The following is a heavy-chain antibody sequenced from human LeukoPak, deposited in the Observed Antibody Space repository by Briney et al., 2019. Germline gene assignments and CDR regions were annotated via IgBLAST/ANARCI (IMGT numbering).Heavy chain of an antibody. CDR2: ISAYNGNT. J-gene: IGHJ4*02. CDR1: GYTFTSYG. D-gene: IGHD2-2*01. V-gene: IGHV1-18*01. CDR3: ARGYCSSTSCYSFDY. Sequence: ASVKVSCKASGYTFTSYGISWVRQAPGQGLEWMGWISAYNGNTNYAQKLQGRVTMTTGTSTSTAYMELRSLRSDDTAVYYCARGYCSSTSCYSFDYWGQGTLVTVSS.